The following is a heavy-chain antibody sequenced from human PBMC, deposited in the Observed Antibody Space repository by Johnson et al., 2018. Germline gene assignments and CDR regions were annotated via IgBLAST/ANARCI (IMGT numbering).Heavy chain of an antibody. CDR3: ARGTGVPDCGGSCYGGAFDF. CDR2: ISRSSGYI. CDR1: GFTFSTYS. J-gene: IGHJ3*01. Sequence: VQLVESGGGLVKPGGSLRLSCAASGFTFSTYSMTWVRQAPGTGLEWVSSISRSSGYIYYADSVKGRFTIYRDNAKNSLSLQMNSLRAEDTAVYYCARGTGVPDCGGSCYGGAFDFWGQGTMVTVSS. V-gene: IGHV3-21*06. D-gene: IGHD2-15*01.